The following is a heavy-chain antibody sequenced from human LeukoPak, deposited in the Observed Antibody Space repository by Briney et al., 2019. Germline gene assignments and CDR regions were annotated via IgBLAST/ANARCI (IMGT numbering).Heavy chain of an antibody. V-gene: IGHV4-31*03. D-gene: IGHD2-8*01. J-gene: IGHJ4*02. Sequence: SETLSLTCTVSGGSISSGGYYWSWIRQHPGKGLEWIGYIYYSGSPYYNPSLKRRVTISVDTSKNQFSLKLSSVTAADTAVYYCARVDPVNGLYYFDYWGQGTLVTVSS. CDR3: ARVDPVNGLYYFDY. CDR1: GGSISSGGYY. CDR2: IYYSGSP.